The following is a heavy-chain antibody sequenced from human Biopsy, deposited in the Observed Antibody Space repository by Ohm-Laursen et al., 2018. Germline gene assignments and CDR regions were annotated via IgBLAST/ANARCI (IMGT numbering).Heavy chain of an antibody. CDR3: APQTPRDPDILTGAYHYDMAV. V-gene: IGHV1-69*05. CDR2: IVTFFGTV. D-gene: IGHD3-9*01. Sequence: ASSVKVSCKFSGGSFSNYAISWVRQAPGQGLEWMGGIVTFFGTVKYAQRFQGRLTISTDRSTDTAYMELRSLRSEDTAVYYCAPQTPRDPDILTGAYHYDMAVWGQGTTVTVSS. CDR1: GGSFSNYA. J-gene: IGHJ6*02.